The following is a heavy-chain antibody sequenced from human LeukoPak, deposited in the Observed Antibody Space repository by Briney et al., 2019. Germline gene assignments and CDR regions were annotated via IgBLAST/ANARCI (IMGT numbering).Heavy chain of an antibody. V-gene: IGHV3-23*01. CDR2: ISSSGGST. CDR3: ATVVASSGYYSYYMVV. J-gene: IGHJ6*03. Sequence: GGSLTLSCPASGFSFSSYAMSWVRPPPGKGLEWVAGISSSGGSTKYADSVKGRFTLSRDNSKNTLYLQVNSLRAEDTAVHYCATVVASSGYYSYYMVVCGEGGKVTVS. CDR1: GFSFSSYA. D-gene: IGHD3-22*01.